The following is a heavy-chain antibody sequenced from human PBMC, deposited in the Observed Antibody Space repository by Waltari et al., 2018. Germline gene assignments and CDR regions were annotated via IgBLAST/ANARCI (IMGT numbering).Heavy chain of an antibody. CDR2: GRGRGGRL. CDR1: GFSFSTSA. J-gene: IGHJ5*01. Sequence: EVRLLESGGGLVQPGGSLRLSCAASGFSFSTSAMSWVRQSPGKGVEGVAQGRGRGGRLNYAPSGRGRFTITRDKSKNTVHLQLNSLRADDTARYHCAKDIGMVFDSWGQGTLVSVSS. V-gene: IGHV3-23*01. D-gene: IGHD3-3*01. CDR3: AKDIGMVFDS.